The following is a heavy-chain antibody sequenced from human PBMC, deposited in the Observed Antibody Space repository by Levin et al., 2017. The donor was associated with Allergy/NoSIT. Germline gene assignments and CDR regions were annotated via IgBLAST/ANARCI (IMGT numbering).Heavy chain of an antibody. CDR1: GYTFATSA. J-gene: IGHJ4*02. CDR3: ARAAGYCSGGSCYYYCDC. Sequence: PWASVKVSCKASGYTFATSAISWVRQAPGQGLEWMGWINAYNGNTNYAQKVQGRVTMTTDTSTNTAYMELRSLRSDDTAMYYCARAAGYCSGGSCYYYCDCWGQGTLVTVSS. CDR2: INAYNGNT. V-gene: IGHV1-18*01. D-gene: IGHD2-15*01.